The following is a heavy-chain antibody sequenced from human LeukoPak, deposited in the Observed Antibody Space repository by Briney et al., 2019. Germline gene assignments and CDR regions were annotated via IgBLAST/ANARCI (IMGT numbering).Heavy chain of an antibody. CDR2: ISGSGGST. Sequence: GGSLRLSCAASGFTFSSYAMSWVRQAPGKGLEWVSAISGSGGSTYYADSVRGRFTISRDSAKNSLYLHMNSLRAEDTAVYYCTRDTSYYFDYWGQGTLVTVSS. J-gene: IGHJ4*02. V-gene: IGHV3-23*01. CDR1: GFTFSSYA. CDR3: TRDTSYYFDY.